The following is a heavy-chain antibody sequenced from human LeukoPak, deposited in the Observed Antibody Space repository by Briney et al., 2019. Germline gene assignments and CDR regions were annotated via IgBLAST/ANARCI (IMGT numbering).Heavy chain of an antibody. CDR3: ARQERSSWYNSYYFDY. CDR1: GGSISSSSYY. J-gene: IGHJ4*02. CDR2: IYYSGST. Sequence: SETLSLTCTVSGGSISSSSYYWGWIRQPPGKGLEWIGSIYYSGSTYYNPSLKSRVTISVGTSKNQFSLKLSSVTAADTAVYYCARQERSSWYNSYYFDYWGQGTLVTVSS. V-gene: IGHV4-39*01. D-gene: IGHD6-13*01.